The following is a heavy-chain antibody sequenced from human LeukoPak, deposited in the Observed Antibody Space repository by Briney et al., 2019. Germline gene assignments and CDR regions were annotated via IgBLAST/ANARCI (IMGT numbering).Heavy chain of an antibody. CDR3: ATREWWSNNFDY. CDR2: INHSGST. D-gene: IGHD2-15*01. V-gene: IGHV4-34*01. Sequence: SETLSLTCAVYGGSFSGYYWSWIRQPPGKGLEWIGEINHSGSTNYNPSLKRRVTISVDTSKNQFSRKLSSVTAADTAVYYCATREWWSNNFDYWGQGPLVTVSS. J-gene: IGHJ4*02. CDR1: GGSFSGYY.